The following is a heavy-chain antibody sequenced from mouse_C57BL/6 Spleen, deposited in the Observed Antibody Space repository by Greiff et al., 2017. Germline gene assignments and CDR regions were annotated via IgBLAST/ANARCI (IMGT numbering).Heavy chain of an antibody. CDR2: ISSGGSYT. Sequence: EVMLVESGGDLVKPGGSLKLSCAASGFTFSSYGMSWVRQTPDKRLEWVATISSGGSYTYSPDSVKGRFTISRDNAKNTLYLQMSSLKSEDTAMYYCARHDYTWFAYWGQGTLVTVSA. J-gene: IGHJ3*01. CDR1: GFTFSSYG. D-gene: IGHD2-4*01. CDR3: ARHDYTWFAY. V-gene: IGHV5-6*02.